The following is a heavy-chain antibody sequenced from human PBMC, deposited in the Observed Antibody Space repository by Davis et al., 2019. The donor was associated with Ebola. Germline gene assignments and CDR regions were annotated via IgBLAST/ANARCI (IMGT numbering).Heavy chain of an antibody. CDR1: GFTFSSYW. D-gene: IGHD2-8*02. V-gene: IGHV3-7*01. J-gene: IGHJ3*02. CDR2: IKQDGSEK. CDR3: ARESDIVLVVYAIRQGAVAFDI. Sequence: GESLKISCAASGFTFSSYWMSWVRQAPGKGLEWVANIKQDGSEKYYVDSVKGRFTISRDNAKNSLYLQMNSLRAEDTAVYYCARESDIVLVVYAIRQGAVAFDIWGQGTMVTVSS.